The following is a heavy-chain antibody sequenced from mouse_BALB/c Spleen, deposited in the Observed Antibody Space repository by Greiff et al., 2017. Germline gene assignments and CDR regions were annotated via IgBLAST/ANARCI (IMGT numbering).Heavy chain of an antibody. D-gene: IGHD2-4*01. CDR1: GFTFSSFG. CDR3: ASPIYYDYDGYAMDY. V-gene: IGHV5-17*02. CDR2: ISSGSSTI. J-gene: IGHJ4*01. Sequence: EVKLMESGGGLVQPGGSRKLSCAASGFTFSSFGMHWVRQAPEKGLEWVAYISSGSSTIYYADTVKGRFTISRDNPKNTLFLQMTSLRSEDTAMYYCASPIYYDYDGYAMDYWGQGTSVTVSS.